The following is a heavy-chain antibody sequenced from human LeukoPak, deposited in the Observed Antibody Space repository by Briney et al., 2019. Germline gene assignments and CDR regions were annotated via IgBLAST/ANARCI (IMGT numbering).Heavy chain of an antibody. Sequence: GGSLRLSCTASGFTFGDYAMSWIRQAPGKGLEWVGFIRSKAYGETADYAASVKGRFTISRDDSKAIAYLQMNSLRAEDTAVYYCARDGYETPDYWGQGTLVTVSS. CDR1: GFTFGDYA. V-gene: IGHV3-49*03. J-gene: IGHJ4*02. D-gene: IGHD6-13*01. CDR3: ARDGYETPDY. CDR2: IRSKAYGETA.